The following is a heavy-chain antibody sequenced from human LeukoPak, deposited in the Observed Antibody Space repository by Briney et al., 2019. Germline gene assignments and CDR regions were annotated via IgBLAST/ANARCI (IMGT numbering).Heavy chain of an antibody. V-gene: IGHV1-18*01. Sequence: AASVKVSCKASGYTFTSYGISWVRQAPGQGLEWMGWISAYNGNTNYAQKLQGRVTMTTDTSTSTAYMELRSLRSDDTAVYYCARDGSRGDFWSGYYTRWFDPWGQGTLVTVSS. J-gene: IGHJ5*02. CDR2: ISAYNGNT. CDR3: ARDGSRGDFWSGYYTRWFDP. CDR1: GYTFTSYG. D-gene: IGHD3-3*01.